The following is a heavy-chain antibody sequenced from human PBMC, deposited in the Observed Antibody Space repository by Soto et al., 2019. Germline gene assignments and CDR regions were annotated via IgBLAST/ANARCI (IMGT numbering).Heavy chain of an antibody. CDR2: IIPIFDTA. Sequence: SVKVSSPASRCTFSSYAISWVRQAPVQGLEWMGGIIPIFDTANYAQKFQRRVTITADESTSTVYMERSNLKSQDTALYYCARDSGAKLSSSWSQGHLVTVSS. CDR1: RCTFSSYA. J-gene: IGHJ4*02. V-gene: IGHV1-69*13. CDR3: ARDSGAKLSSS. D-gene: IGHD6-13*01.